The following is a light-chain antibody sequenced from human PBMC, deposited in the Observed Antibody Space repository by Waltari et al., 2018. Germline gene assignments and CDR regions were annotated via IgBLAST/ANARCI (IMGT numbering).Light chain of an antibody. CDR3: QQYHTTPFT. J-gene: IGKJ3*01. Sequence: DIVMTQSPDSLTVSLGARATINCKSSQTVLYTSNNKNYLAWYQQKPGQPPKLLIYWASTRESGVPDRFTGSGSGTDFTLSISSLQAEDVAVYFCQQYHTTPFTFGPGTKQDIK. CDR2: WAS. CDR1: QTVLYTSNNKNY. V-gene: IGKV4-1*01.